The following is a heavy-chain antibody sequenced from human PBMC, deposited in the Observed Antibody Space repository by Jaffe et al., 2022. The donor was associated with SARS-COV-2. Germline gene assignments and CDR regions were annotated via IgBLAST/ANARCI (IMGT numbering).Heavy chain of an antibody. J-gene: IGHJ5*02. D-gene: IGHD6-19*01. CDR2: IHTSGST. CDR1: GTSVSSGSFF. CDR3: ARGWRVLPGQPAWFDP. V-gene: IGHV4-61*02. Sequence: QVQLQESGPGLVKPSQTLSLTCTVSGTSVSSGSFFWSWVRQPAGRALEWIGDIHTSGSTTYNPSLKSRVTITVDTSKNQLSLNLNSVTAADTAIYYCARGWRVLPGQPAWFDPWGQGTQVAVSS.